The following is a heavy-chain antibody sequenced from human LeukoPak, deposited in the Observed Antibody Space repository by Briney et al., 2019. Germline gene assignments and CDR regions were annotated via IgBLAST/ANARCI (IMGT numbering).Heavy chain of an antibody. CDR2: ISSSDNTL. CDR1: GFIFSDYY. J-gene: IGHJ6*03. CDR3: ARGAVAGYFYYYMDV. D-gene: IGHD6-19*01. V-gene: IGHV3-11*04. Sequence: PGGSLRLSCAASGFIFSDYYMTWVRQAPGKGLEWVSHISSSDNTLYYADSVKGRFTISRDNAKNSLYLQMSSLRAGDTAVYYCARGAVAGYFYYYMDVWGKGTTVTVSS.